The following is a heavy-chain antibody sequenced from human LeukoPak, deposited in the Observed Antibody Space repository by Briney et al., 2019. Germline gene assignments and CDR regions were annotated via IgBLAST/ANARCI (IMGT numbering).Heavy chain of an antibody. V-gene: IGHV1-69*04. D-gene: IGHD3-10*01. Sequence: ASVKVSCKASGGTFSSYAISWVRQAPGQGLEWMGRIIPILGIANYAQKFQGRVTITADESTSTAYMELSSLRSEDTAVYYCARGTMVRGVDDFVYWGQGTLVTVSS. CDR3: ARGTMVRGVDDFVY. J-gene: IGHJ4*02. CDR2: IIPILGIA. CDR1: GGTFSSYA.